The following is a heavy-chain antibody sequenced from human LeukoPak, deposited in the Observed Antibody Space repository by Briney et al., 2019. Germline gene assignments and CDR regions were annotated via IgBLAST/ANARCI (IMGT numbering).Heavy chain of an antibody. CDR3: GKDQSSQWLVAPADY. CDR2: ISDSGGST. D-gene: IGHD6-19*01. Sequence: GGSLRLSCAASGFTFSRNGMSWVRQAPGKGLEWVSGISDSGGSTYYVDSVKGRFTISRDNSKNPLYLQMNSLIAKATAVYYCGKDQSSQWLVAPADYWGQGILVTVSS. V-gene: IGHV3-23*01. CDR1: GFTFSRNG. J-gene: IGHJ4*02.